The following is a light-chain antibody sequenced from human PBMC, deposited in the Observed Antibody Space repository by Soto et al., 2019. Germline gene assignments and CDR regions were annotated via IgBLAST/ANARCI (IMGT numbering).Light chain of an antibody. CDR1: ALPKQY. Sequence: SYELTQPPSVSVSPGHTARITCSGDALPKQYAYWYQQKPGQAPVVVIYKDSERSSGIPERFSGSSSGTTVTLTISGVQAEDEADYYCQSAERVFGGGTKLTVL. CDR3: QSAERV. CDR2: KDS. V-gene: IGLV3-25*03. J-gene: IGLJ3*02.